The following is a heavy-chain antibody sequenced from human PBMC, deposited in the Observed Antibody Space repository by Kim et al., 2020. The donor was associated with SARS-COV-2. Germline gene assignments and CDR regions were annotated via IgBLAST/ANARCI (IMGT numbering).Heavy chain of an antibody. V-gene: IGHV3-43*01. Sequence: GYRHFADSVKGRFTSSRDNSKNSLYLQMNILRTEDTALYYCAKGQTGFDYWGQGTLVTVSS. J-gene: IGHJ4*02. CDR2: GYR. CDR3: AKGQTGFDY. D-gene: IGHD3-10*01.